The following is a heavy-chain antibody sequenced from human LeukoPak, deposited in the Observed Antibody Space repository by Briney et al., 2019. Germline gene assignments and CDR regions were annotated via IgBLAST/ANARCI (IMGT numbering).Heavy chain of an antibody. Sequence: STYWMSWVRQAPGRGLEWIGSISYSGSTYYNPSLKSRVTISVDTSKNQFSLRLSSVTTADTAVYYCARNYNRFYYYMDVWGKGTTVTVSS. J-gene: IGHJ6*03. CDR2: ISYSGST. D-gene: IGHD5-24*01. CDR1: STYW. V-gene: IGHV4-39*07. CDR3: ARNYNRFYYYMDV.